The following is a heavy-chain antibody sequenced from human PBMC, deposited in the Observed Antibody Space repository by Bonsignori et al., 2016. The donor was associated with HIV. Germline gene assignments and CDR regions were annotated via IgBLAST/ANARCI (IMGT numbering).Heavy chain of an antibody. CDR3: ARTKYGGVIVIPDY. J-gene: IGHJ4*02. D-gene: IGHD3-16*02. V-gene: IGHV4-61*02. Sequence: SETLSLTCTVSGGSISSGSYYWSWIRQPAGKGLEWIGRIYTSGSTNYNPSLKSRVTISVDTSKNQFSLKLSSVTAADTAVYYCARTKYGGVIVIPDYWGQGTLVTVSS. CDR1: GGSISSGSYY. CDR2: IYTSGST.